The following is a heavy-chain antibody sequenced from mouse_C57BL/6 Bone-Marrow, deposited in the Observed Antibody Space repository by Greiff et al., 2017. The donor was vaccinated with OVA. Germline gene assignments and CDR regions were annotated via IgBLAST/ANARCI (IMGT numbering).Heavy chain of an antibody. CDR1: GFTFSDYG. J-gene: IGHJ1*03. CDR3: ARRSYYGSRNWYFDV. CDR2: ISNLAYSI. V-gene: IGHV5-15*04. Sequence: DVKLVESGGGLVQPGGSLKLSCAASGFTFSDYGMAWVRQAPRKGPEWVAFISNLAYSIYYADTVTGRFTISRENAKNTLYLEMSSLRSEDTAMYYCARRSYYGSRNWYFDVWGTGTTVTVSS. D-gene: IGHD1-1*01.